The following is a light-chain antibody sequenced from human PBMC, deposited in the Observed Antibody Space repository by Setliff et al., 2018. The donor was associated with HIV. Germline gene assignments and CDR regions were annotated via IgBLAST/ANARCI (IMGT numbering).Light chain of an antibody. CDR2: DVS. J-gene: IGLJ1*01. V-gene: IGLV2-14*01. Sequence: QSVLTQPASVSGSPGQSITISCTGTSSDVGGYNYVSWYQQHPGKAPKLMIYDVSKRPSGVSNRFSGSKSGNKASLTISGLQAEDEADYYCSSYTSSSTPHVFGTGTKVTVL. CDR1: SSDVGGYNY. CDR3: SSYTSSSTPHV.